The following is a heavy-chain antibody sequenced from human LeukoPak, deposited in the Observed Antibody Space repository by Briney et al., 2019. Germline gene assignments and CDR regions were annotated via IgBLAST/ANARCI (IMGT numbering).Heavy chain of an antibody. CDR3: ASARRITIFGVVKYYYYGMDV. Sequence: VASVKVSCKASGGTFGSYAISWVRQAPGQGLEWMGGIIPIFGTANYAQKFQGRVTITADESTSTAYMELSSLRSEDTAVYYCASARRITIFGVVKYYYYGMDVWGQGTTVTVSS. CDR2: IIPIFGTA. CDR1: GGTFGSYA. V-gene: IGHV1-69*13. D-gene: IGHD3-3*01. J-gene: IGHJ6*02.